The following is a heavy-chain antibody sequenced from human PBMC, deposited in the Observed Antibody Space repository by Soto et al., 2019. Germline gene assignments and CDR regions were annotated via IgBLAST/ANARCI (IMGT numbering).Heavy chain of an antibody. CDR2: IIPIFGTA. D-gene: IGHD3-10*01. CDR3: ARDQYSSAFYYYYGMDV. V-gene: IGHV1-69*13. J-gene: IGHJ6*02. CDR1: GGTFSSYA. Sequence: SVKVSCKASGGTFSSYAISWVRQAPGQGLEWMGGIIPIFGTANYAQKFQGRVTITADESTSTAYMELSSLRSEDTAVYYCARDQYSSAFYYYYGMDVWGQGTTVTVSS.